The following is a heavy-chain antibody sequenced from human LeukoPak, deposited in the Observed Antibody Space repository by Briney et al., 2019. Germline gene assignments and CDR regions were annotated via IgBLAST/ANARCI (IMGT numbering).Heavy chain of an antibody. Sequence: GGSLRLSCAASGFTFTSYAMHWVRQAPGKGLEYVSAISSNGGSTYYANSVKVRFTISRDNSKNTLYLQVGSLRAEDMAVYYCARHSSGCLDYWGQGTMVTVSS. J-gene: IGHJ4*02. CDR1: GFTFTSYA. V-gene: IGHV3-64*01. D-gene: IGHD6-19*01. CDR3: ARHSSGCLDY. CDR2: ISSNGGST.